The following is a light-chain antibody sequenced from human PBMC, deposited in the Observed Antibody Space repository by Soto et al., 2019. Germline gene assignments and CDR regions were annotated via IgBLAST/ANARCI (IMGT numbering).Light chain of an antibody. CDR2: DVS. Sequence: QSVLIQPASVSGSPEQSITISCTGASSDVGYSSSVSWYQQHPGKAPKLVIFDVSNRPSGVSNRFSGSKSGNTASLTISGLQAEDEADYYCCSSTSSATYVFGTGPKVTVL. CDR3: CSSTSSATYV. V-gene: IGLV2-14*01. CDR1: SSDVGYSSS. J-gene: IGLJ1*01.